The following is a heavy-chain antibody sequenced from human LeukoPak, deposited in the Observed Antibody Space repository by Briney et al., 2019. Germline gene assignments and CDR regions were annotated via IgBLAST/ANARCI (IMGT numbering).Heavy chain of an antibody. J-gene: IGHJ4*02. CDR2: ISSSSTI. Sequence: PGGSLRLSCAASGFTFSSYSMNWVRQAPGKGLEWVSYISSSSTIYYADSVKGRFTISRDNAKNSLYLQMNSLRAEDTAVYYCARDKYSSGWYPFDYWGQGTLVTVSS. CDR3: ARDKYSSGWYPFDY. CDR1: GFTFSSYS. V-gene: IGHV3-48*01. D-gene: IGHD6-19*01.